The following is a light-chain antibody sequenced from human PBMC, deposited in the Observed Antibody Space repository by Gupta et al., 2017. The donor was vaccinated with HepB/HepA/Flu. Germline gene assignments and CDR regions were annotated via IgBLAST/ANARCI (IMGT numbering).Light chain of an antibody. V-gene: IGKV3-15*01. CDR3: QQYENWPPWT. CDR1: QSVSTN. Sequence: EIVMTQSPATLSVSPGERATLSCRASQSVSTNLAWYQQKPGQAPRLLIHGASTRATGIPARFSGRGSGTEXTLTISXLQSEDSAVYYCQQYENWPPWTFGXGTKVEIK. CDR2: GAS. J-gene: IGKJ1*01.